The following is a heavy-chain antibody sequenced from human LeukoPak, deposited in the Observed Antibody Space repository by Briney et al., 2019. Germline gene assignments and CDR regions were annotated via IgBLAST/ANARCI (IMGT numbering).Heavy chain of an antibody. Sequence: PGRPLRLSCSSRAFTFSEYTVTWVRQAPWKGLEWLSFIRNKAHDRTADYAASVKGRFTISRDDSKTIAYLQMNSLKIEDTAVYYCSRAYSTGWLGINDYWGQGAQVTVSS. CDR3: SRAYSTGWLGINDY. D-gene: IGHD6-19*01. CDR1: AFTFSEYT. V-gene: IGHV3-49*04. J-gene: IGHJ4*02. CDR2: IRNKAHDRTA.